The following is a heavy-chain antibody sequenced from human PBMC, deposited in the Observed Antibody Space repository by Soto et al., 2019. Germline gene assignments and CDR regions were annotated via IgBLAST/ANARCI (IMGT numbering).Heavy chain of an antibody. CDR2: ISYDGSNE. J-gene: IGHJ6*02. Sequence: PGGSLRLSCAASGFTFSDYGMHWVRQAPGKGLEWVAVISYDGSNEYYADSVKGRFTISRDNSRNTLFLQVDSLSAEDTAVYYCARERELFGVVIIYDSYYDMGVWGQGTTVTVSS. CDR1: GFTFSDYG. D-gene: IGHD3-3*01. CDR3: ARERELFGVVIIYDSYYDMGV. V-gene: IGHV3-30-3*01.